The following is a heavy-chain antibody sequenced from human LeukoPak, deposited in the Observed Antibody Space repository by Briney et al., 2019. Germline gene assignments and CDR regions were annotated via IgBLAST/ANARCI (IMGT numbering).Heavy chain of an antibody. J-gene: IGHJ5*02. D-gene: IGHD3-9*01. CDR3: AKDRGYYDILTGYYLPINWFDP. V-gene: IGHV3-43*02. CDR2: ISGDGGST. CDR1: GFTFDDYA. Sequence: GGSLGLSCAASGFTFDDYAMHWVRQAPGKGLEWVSLISGDGGSTYYADSVKGRFTISRDNSKNSLYLQMNSLRTEDTALYYCAKDRGYYDILTGYYLPINWFDPWGQGTLVTVSS.